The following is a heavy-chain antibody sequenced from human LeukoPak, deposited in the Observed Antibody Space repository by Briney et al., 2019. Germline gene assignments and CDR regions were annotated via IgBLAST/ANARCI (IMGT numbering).Heavy chain of an antibody. CDR3: ARVEYSSGRGDY. J-gene: IGHJ4*02. CDR1: DYSFIDYG. D-gene: IGHD3-22*01. V-gene: IGHV1-18*01. Sequence: ASVKVSCKAGDYSFIDYGLTWVRQAPGQRLVWMGWISTHSGDTNYAQNFQGRVTLTRDTSTSTAYMDLNNLTPDDTAVYYCARVEYSSGRGDYWGQGTVVTVSS. CDR2: ISTHSGDT.